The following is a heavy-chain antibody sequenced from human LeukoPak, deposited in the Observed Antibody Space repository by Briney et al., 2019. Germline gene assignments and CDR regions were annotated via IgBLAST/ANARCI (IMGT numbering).Heavy chain of an antibody. D-gene: IGHD2-2*02. J-gene: IGHJ3*02. CDR2: INPNSGGT. V-gene: IGHV1-2*02. CDR1: GYTFTGYY. Sequence: ASVKVSCKASGYTFTGYYMHWVRQAPGQGLEWMGWINPNSGGTNYAQKFQGRVTVTRDTSISTAYMELSRLRSDDTAVYYCARDFGCSSTSCYTRAFDIWGQGTMVTVSS. CDR3: ARDFGCSSTSCYTRAFDI.